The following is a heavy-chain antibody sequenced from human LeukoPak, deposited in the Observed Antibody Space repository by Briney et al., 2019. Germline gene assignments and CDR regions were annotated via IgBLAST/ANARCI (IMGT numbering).Heavy chain of an antibody. CDR1: GFTFSSYA. V-gene: IGHV3-23*01. D-gene: IGHD4-11*01. Sequence: GGSLRLSCAASGFTFSSYAMSWVRQAPGKGLEWVSVISGSGSSTYYADSVKGRFTISRDNSKNTVHLQMNSLRAEDTAVYYCAKDLYSNYVFYYYGMDVWGQGTTVTVSS. CDR2: ISGSGSST. CDR3: AKDLYSNYVFYYYGMDV. J-gene: IGHJ6*02.